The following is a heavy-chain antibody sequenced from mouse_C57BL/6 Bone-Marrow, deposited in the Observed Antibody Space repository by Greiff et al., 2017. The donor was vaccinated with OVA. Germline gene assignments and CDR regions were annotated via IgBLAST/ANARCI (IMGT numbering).Heavy chain of an antibody. J-gene: IGHJ4*01. V-gene: IGHV5-12*01. CDR2: ISNGGGSP. CDR3: ARQRAGLYYAMDY. D-gene: IGHD3-3*01. CDR1: GFTFSDYY. Sequence: EVKLMESGGGLVQPGGSLKLSCAASGFTFSDYYMYWVRQTPEKRLEWVAYISNGGGSPYYPDTVKGRFTFSRDKATNTPDLQMSRLKTEDTAMYNGARQRAGLYYAMDYWGQGTSVTVSS.